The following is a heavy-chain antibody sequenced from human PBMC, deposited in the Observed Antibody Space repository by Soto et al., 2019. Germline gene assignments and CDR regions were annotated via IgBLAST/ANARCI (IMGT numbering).Heavy chain of an antibody. V-gene: IGHV1-69*02. D-gene: IGHD6-6*01. CDR3: TTQLIVHYQNRGGEDV. Sequence: QVQLVQSGPEVKKPGSSVKVSCTASEGSFSSYTFSWVRQTPGQGLGWRGRIIPVLTIANYAPKFQDRVTITADKSTATVYMELSSLISDDTAVYYCTTQLIVHYQNRGGEDVWGQGTTVTVSS. J-gene: IGHJ6*02. CDR1: EGSFSSYT. CDR2: IIPVLTIA.